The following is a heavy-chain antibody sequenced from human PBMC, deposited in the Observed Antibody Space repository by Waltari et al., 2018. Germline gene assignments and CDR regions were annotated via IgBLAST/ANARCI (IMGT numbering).Heavy chain of an antibody. J-gene: IGHJ4*02. CDR3: ANQAGIAVAGTNY. CDR2: ISGSGCST. V-gene: IGHV3-23*04. CDR1: GFTFSSYA. D-gene: IGHD6-19*01. Sequence: EVQLVESGGGLVQPGGSLRLSCAASGFTFSSYAMSWVRQAPGKGLEWVSAISGSGCSTDYADSVKGRFTISRDNSKNTLYLQMNSLRAEDTAVYYCANQAGIAVAGTNYWGQGTLVTVSS.